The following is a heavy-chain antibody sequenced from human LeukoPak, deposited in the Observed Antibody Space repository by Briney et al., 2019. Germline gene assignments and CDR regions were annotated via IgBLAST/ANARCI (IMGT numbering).Heavy chain of an antibody. CDR3: ATPEPDSGYDLRSHLDY. V-gene: IGHV1-69*05. CDR1: GGTFSSYA. Sequence: ASVKVSCKASGGTFSSYAISWVRQAPGQGLEWMGGIIPIFGTASYAQKFQGRVTITTDESTSIAYMELSSLRSEDTAVYYCATPEPDSGYDLRSHLDYWGQGTLVTVSS. CDR2: IIPIFGTA. D-gene: IGHD5-12*01. J-gene: IGHJ4*02.